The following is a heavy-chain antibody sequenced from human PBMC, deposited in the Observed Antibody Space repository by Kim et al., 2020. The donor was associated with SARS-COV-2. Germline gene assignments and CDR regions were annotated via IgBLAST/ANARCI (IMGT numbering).Heavy chain of an antibody. D-gene: IGHD6-13*01. J-gene: IGHJ6*02. CDR2: ISGDGGST. CDR1: GFTFDDYA. CDR3: AKGQGYSSSWYPIYPPPDYYYGMDV. V-gene: IGHV3-43*02. Sequence: GGSLRLSCAASGFTFDDYAMHWVRQAPGKGLEWVSLISGDGGSTYYADSVKGRFTISRDNSKNSLYLQMNSLRTEDTALYYCAKGQGYSSSWYPIYPPPDYYYGMDVWGQGTTVTVSS.